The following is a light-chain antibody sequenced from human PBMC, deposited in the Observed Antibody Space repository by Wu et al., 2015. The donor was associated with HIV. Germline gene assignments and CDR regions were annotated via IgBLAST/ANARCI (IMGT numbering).Light chain of an antibody. CDR2: GAS. J-gene: IGKJ4*01. CDR1: QSINNK. Sequence: EIVMTQSPATLSVSPGERATLFCRASQSINNKLVWYQQRPGQAPRLLIYGASTRATDIPARFSGSGSGTEFTLTISGMQSEDFAVYYCQQYNIWPLLSFGGGPRWRSN. CDR3: QQYNIWPLLS. V-gene: IGKV3-15*01.